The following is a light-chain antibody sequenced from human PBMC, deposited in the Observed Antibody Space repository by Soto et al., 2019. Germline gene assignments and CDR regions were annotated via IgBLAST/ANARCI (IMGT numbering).Light chain of an antibody. CDR3: HQYNTYSP. J-gene: IGKJ1*01. CDR2: DAS. V-gene: IGKV1-5*01. Sequence: EIGSSRSTTKMSLLLVCIINITFRASQSISSWLAWYQQKPGKAPKLLIYDASSLESGVPSRFSGSRSGTEFTLTISILQSDDFRTYYRHQYNTYSPFGEGTKVDIK. CDR1: QSISSW.